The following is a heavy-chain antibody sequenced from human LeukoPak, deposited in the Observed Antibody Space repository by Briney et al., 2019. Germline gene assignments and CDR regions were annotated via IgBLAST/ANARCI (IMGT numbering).Heavy chain of an antibody. CDR3: AREWIVATSAFHI. V-gene: IGHV1-2*04. Sequence: ASVKVSCKASAYTFTGYYMHWVRQAPGQGLEWMGWINPNSGGTNYAQKFQGWVTMTRDTSISTAYMELSRLRSDDTAVYYCAREWIVATSAFHIWGQGTMVTVSS. CDR2: INPNSGGT. CDR1: AYTFTGYY. D-gene: IGHD5-12*01. J-gene: IGHJ3*02.